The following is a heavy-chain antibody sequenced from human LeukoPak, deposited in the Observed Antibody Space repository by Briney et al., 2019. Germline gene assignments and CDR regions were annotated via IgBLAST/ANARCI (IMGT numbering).Heavy chain of an antibody. J-gene: IGHJ5*02. CDR2: ISGSGGST. CDR1: GFTFSSYA. Sequence: PGGSLRLSCPASGFTFSSYAMSWVRQAPGKGLEWVSAISGSGGSTYYADSVKGRFTISRDNSKNTLYLQMNSLRAEDTAVYYCAKDPGDIVVVVAAPGRNWFDPWGQGTLVTVSS. CDR3: AKDPGDIVVVVAAPGRNWFDP. V-gene: IGHV3-23*01. D-gene: IGHD2-15*01.